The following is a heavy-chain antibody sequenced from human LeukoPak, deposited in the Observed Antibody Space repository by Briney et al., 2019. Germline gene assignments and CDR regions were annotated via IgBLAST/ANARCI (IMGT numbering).Heavy chain of an antibody. CDR1: GGSVSSGSYY. D-gene: IGHD6-19*01. Sequence: SETLSLTCTVSGGSVSSGSYYWSWIRQPPGKGLEWIGEINHSGSTNYNPSLRSRVTISVDTSKNQFSLKLSSVTAADTAVYYCASGIAVAGTEGDFDYWGQGTLVTVSS. V-gene: IGHV4-39*07. CDR3: ASGIAVAGTEGDFDY. CDR2: INHSGST. J-gene: IGHJ4*02.